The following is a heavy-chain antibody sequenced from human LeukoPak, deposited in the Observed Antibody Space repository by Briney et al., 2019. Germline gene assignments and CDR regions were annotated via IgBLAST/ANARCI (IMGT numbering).Heavy chain of an antibody. CDR2: ISSSSSTI. J-gene: IGHJ6*02. D-gene: IGHD3-9*01. CDR3: ARETYYDILTGYIPGGMDV. V-gene: IGHV3-48*04. CDR1: GFTFSSYA. Sequence: GGSLRLSCAASGFTFSSYAMSWVRQAPGKGLEWVSYISSSSSTIYYADSVKGRFTISRDNAKNSLYLQMNSLRAEDTAVYYCARETYYDILTGYIPGGMDVWGQGTTVTVSS.